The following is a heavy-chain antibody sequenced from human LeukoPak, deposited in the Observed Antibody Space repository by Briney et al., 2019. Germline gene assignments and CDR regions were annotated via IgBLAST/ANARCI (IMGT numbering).Heavy chain of an antibody. CDR1: GDTLSSYA. CDR3: ARDGGYGMDV. V-gene: IGHV1-2*02. Sequence: ASLTGSSKASGDTLSSYAISWGRQAPGQRLEWMGWINPNSGGTNYAQNCQGRVTMTRDTSMSTAYMELSRLRSDDTAVYYCARDGGYGMDVWGQGTTVTVSS. D-gene: IGHD3-16*01. J-gene: IGHJ6*01. CDR2: INPNSGGT.